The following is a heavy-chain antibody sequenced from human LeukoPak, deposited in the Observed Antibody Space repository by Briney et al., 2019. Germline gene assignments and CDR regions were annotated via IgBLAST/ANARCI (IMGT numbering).Heavy chain of an antibody. D-gene: IGHD6-13*01. V-gene: IGHV5-51*01. CDR1: GSSFTGYW. CDR3: ARQSSTSDFDY. Sequence: GGSLQISCKGSGSSFTGYWIGWVRQLPGKGLEWMGIIYPDNSNTRYSPSFQGQVTISADKSINAAYLHWSSLRASDTAMYYCARQSSTSDFDYWGQGTLVTVSS. CDR2: IYPDNSNT. J-gene: IGHJ4*02.